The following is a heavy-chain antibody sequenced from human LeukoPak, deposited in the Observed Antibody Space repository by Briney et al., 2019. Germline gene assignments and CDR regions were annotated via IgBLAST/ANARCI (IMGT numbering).Heavy chain of an antibody. V-gene: IGHV3-23*01. CDR1: GFRFSSYV. CDR2: IDGSDGAS. D-gene: IGHD6-13*01. J-gene: IGHJ4*02. Sequence: PGGSLRLSCAASGFRFSSYVMSWVRQAPGKGLEYVSSIDGSDGASYYADSVKGRFTISRDNSKNTLFLQMNSLRVEDTAVYYCARGSSSWYLVDYWGQGTLVTVSS. CDR3: ARGSSSWYLVDY.